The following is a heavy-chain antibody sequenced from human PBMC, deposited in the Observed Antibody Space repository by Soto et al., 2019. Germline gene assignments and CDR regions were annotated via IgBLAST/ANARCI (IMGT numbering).Heavy chain of an antibody. CDR1: GYTFTSYG. D-gene: IGHD3-3*01. V-gene: IGHV1-18*01. Sequence: GASVKVSCKASGYTFTSYGISWVRQAPGQGLEWMGWISAYNGNTNYAQKLQGRVTMTRNTSISTAYMELSSLRSEDTAVYYCARGLIIFGVVSTWGQGTLVTVSS. J-gene: IGHJ5*02. CDR2: ISAYNGNT. CDR3: ARGLIIFGVVST.